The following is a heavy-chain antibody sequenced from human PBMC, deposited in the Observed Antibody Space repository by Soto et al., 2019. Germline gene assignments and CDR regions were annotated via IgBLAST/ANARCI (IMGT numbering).Heavy chain of an antibody. D-gene: IGHD5-12*01. CDR3: AREGNLGRWLQPPDF. Sequence: PSETLSHTCTVAGESMRAYFWSWVRQHTVKGLEWIGNIHYNGNTKYNPSLKSRVSMSVDTSKNQFSLRLISVTAADTAKYFCAREGNLGRWLQPPDFWGQGTLVTVSS. CDR1: GESMRAYF. CDR2: IHYNGNT. V-gene: IGHV4-59*01. J-gene: IGHJ4*02.